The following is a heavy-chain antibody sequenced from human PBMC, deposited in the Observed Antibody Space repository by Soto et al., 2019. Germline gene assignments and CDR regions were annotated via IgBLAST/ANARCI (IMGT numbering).Heavy chain of an antibody. CDR3: AREYYGDSTPYYFDY. D-gene: IGHD4-17*01. CDR2: ISYDGSNK. J-gene: IGHJ4*02. CDR1: GFTFSSYA. Sequence: QVQLVESGGGVVQPGRSLRLSCAASGFTFSSYAMHWVRQAPGKGLEWVAVISYDGSNKYYADSVKGRFTISRDNSKKTLYLQMNSLRAEDTAVYYCAREYYGDSTPYYFDYWGQGTLVTVSS. V-gene: IGHV3-30-3*01.